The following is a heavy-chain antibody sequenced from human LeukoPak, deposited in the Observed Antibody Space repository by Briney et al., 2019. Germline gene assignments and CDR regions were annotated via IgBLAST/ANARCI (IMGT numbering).Heavy chain of an antibody. J-gene: IGHJ4*02. CDR1: GGSFSGYY. CDR2: INHSGST. Sequence: SETLSLTCAVYGGSFSGYYWSWIRQPPGKGLEWIGGINHSGSTNYNPSLKSRVTISVDTSKNQFSLKLSSVTAADTAVYYCARARITMVRGVISKYDYWGQGTLVTVSS. D-gene: IGHD3-10*01. CDR3: ARARITMVRGVISKYDY. V-gene: IGHV4-34*01.